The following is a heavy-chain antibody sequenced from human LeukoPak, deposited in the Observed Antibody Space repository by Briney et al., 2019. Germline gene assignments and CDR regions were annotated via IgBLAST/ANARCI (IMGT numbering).Heavy chain of an antibody. Sequence: RTGGSLRLSCAASGFTFDDYGMSWVRQAPGKGREWVSGIKWNGGSTGYADSVKGRFTISRDNAKNSLYLQMNSLRAEDTALYYCARDDGGSYRVGDRGGSFDIWGQGTMVTVSS. J-gene: IGHJ3*02. CDR2: IKWNGGST. V-gene: IGHV3-20*04. CDR3: ARDDGGSYRVGDRGGSFDI. CDR1: GFTFDDYG. D-gene: IGHD1-26*01.